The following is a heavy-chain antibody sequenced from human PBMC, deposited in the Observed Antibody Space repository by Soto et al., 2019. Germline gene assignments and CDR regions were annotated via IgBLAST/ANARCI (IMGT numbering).Heavy chain of an antibody. CDR1: GVTFSSNV. CDR3: AKGKSSSGWLLDY. D-gene: IGHD6-19*01. Sequence: EVQLLESGGGLVQPGGSLRLSCAASGVTFSSNVMSWVRPAPGQGLEWVAGISGSGGSTDYADSVNGRFTISRDISKSTLSLQMNSLRAEDTAVDYCAKGKSSSGWLLDYWGQGTLVTVSS. V-gene: IGHV3-23*01. J-gene: IGHJ4*02. CDR2: ISGSGGST.